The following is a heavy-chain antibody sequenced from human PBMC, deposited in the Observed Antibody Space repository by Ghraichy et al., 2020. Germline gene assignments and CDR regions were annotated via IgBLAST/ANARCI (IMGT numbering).Heavy chain of an antibody. CDR2: IHYSGTT. V-gene: IGHV4-59*08. D-gene: IGHD3-10*01. Sequence: SETLSLTCTVSGGSISGYYWSWVRQPPGKGLEWIGYIHYSGTTNYNYSLKSRLTISVDTSKNQFSLRLSSVTAADTAVYYCARLPPLTQIRGASYYYHAIDVLGQGTAVTVSS. CDR1: GGSISGYY. J-gene: IGHJ6*02. CDR3: ARLPPLTQIRGASYYYHAIDV.